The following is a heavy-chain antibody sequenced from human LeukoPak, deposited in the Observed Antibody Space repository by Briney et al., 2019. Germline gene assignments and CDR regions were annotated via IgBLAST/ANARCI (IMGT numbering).Heavy chain of an antibody. D-gene: IGHD3-9*01. J-gene: IGHJ4*02. V-gene: IGHV3-33*01. CDR2: IWYDGSNK. CDR3: ARARHGILTGYYLDY. Sequence: GGSLRLSCAASGFTFGSYGMHWVRQAPGKGLEWVTVIWYDGSNKYYADSVRGRFTISRDNSKDTLYLQMNSLRAEDTAVYYCARARHGILTGYYLDYWGQGTLVTVSS. CDR1: GFTFGSYG.